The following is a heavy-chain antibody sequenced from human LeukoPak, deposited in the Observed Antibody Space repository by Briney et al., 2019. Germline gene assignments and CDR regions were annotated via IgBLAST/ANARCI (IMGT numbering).Heavy chain of an antibody. J-gene: IGHJ4*02. D-gene: IGHD2-2*01. Sequence: SQTLSLICAISGDSVSPNTAAAWNWIRQSPSRGLEWLGRTYCRSACNNDYAVSVKSRITISPDTSKNQFSLQLRFVTSEDTAVYYCVRGTRNAFDYWGQGTLVTVSS. CDR3: VRGTRNAFDY. V-gene: IGHV6-1*01. CDR2: TYCRSACNN. CDR1: GDSVSPNTAAA.